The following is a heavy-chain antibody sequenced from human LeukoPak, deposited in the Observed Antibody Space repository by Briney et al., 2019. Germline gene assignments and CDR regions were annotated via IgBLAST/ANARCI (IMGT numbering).Heavy chain of an antibody. CDR2: IYYSGST. D-gene: IGHD6-13*01. CDR1: GGSISSYY. J-gene: IGHJ4*02. CDR3: ARMYSSSWYYFDY. V-gene: IGHV4-59*08. Sequence: SETLSLTCTVSGGSISSYYWSWIRQPPGKGLEWIGYIYYSGSTNYNPSLKSRVTISVDTSKNQFSLKLSSVTAADTAVYYCARMYSSSWYYFDYWGQGTLVTASS.